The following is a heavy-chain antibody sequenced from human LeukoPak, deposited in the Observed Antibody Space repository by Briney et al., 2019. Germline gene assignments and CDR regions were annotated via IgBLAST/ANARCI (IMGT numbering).Heavy chain of an antibody. D-gene: IGHD5-12*01. V-gene: IGHV3-30*02. J-gene: IGHJ6*03. CDR1: GFTFSSYG. Sequence: GGSLRLSCAASGFTFSSYGMHWVRRAPGEGLEWVAFIRYDGSNKYYADSVKGRFTISRDNSKNTLYLQMNSLRAEDTAVYYCAKDWHSGYDSLHFGYMDVWGKGTTVTISS. CDR3: AKDWHSGYDSLHFGYMDV. CDR2: IRYDGSNK.